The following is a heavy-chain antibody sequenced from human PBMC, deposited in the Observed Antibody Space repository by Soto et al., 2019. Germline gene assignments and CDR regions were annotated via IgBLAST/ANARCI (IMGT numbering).Heavy chain of an antibody. CDR1: GGSISSGGYA. CDR3: ARDSLTGNYFDP. V-gene: IGHV4-30-2*01. Sequence: QMRLQESGSGLVKPSQTLSLTCAVSGGSISSGGYAWNWIRQPPGKGLEWIGYIYHSGYTSYNPSLKNRVTISVDKSKNQFSLTLRFVTAAYTAVYYCARDSLTGNYFDPWGQGTLVTVSS. J-gene: IGHJ5*02. CDR2: IYHSGYT. D-gene: IGHD1-1*01.